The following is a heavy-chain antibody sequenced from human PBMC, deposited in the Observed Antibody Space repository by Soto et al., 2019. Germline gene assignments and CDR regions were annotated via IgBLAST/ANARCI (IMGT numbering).Heavy chain of an antibody. CDR2: ISYDGSNK. CDR3: ARDLLYYDSSGPLDY. J-gene: IGHJ4*02. Sequence: QVQLVESGGGVVQPGRSLRLSCAASGFTFSSYAMHWVRQAPGKGLEWVAVISYDGSNKYYADSVKGRFTISRDNSKNTLYLQMNSLRAEDTAVYYCARDLLYYDSSGPLDYWGQGTLVTVSS. V-gene: IGHV3-30-3*01. CDR1: GFTFSSYA. D-gene: IGHD3-22*01.